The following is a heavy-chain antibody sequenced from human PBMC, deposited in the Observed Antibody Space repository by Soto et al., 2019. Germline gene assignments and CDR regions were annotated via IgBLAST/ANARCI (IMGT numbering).Heavy chain of an antibody. D-gene: IGHD6-19*01. Sequence: GGSLRLSCAASGFTFASYVMTWVRQAPGKGLEWVSAISGSGGTTSYGDSVKGRFTISRDNSDNTLYLQMNSLRAEDTAIYYCAKNRGSQTGFDNWGLGTLVTVSS. CDR2: ISGSGGTT. V-gene: IGHV3-23*01. CDR3: AKNRGSQTGFDN. CDR1: GFTFASYV. J-gene: IGHJ4*02.